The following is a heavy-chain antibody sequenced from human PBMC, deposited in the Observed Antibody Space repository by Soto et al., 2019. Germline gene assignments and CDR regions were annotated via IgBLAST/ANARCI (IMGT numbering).Heavy chain of an antibody. CDR3: ARITAVAGGTMDV. V-gene: IGHV4-34*01. CDR2: INHSGST. D-gene: IGHD6-19*01. CDR1: GGSFSGYY. J-gene: IGHJ6*02. Sequence: SETLSLTCAVYGGSFSGYYLSWIRQPPGKGLEWIGEINHSGSTNYNPSLKSRVTISVDTSKNQFSLKLSSVTAADTAVYYCARITAVAGGTMDVWGQGTTVTVSS.